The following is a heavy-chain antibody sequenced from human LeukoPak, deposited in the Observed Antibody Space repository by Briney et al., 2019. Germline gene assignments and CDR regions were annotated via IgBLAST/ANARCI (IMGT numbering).Heavy chain of an antibody. CDR1: GGSFSGYY. CDR2: INHSGST. Sequence: PSETLSLTCAVYGGSFSGYYWSWIRQPPGKGLEWIGEINHSGSTNYNPSLKSRVTISVDTPKNQFSLKLSSVTAADTAVYYCARGYCSSTSCRRYYYMDVWGKGTTVTVSS. J-gene: IGHJ6*03. CDR3: ARGYCSSTSCRRYYYMDV. V-gene: IGHV4-34*01. D-gene: IGHD2-2*01.